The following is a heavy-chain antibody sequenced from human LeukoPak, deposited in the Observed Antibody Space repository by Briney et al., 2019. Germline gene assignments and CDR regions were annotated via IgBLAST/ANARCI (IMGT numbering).Heavy chain of an antibody. V-gene: IGHV3-7*03. Sequence: GGSLRLSCAASGFTFSSDWMIWVRQAPGKGLEWVANIKPDEGEKYYVDSVKGRFTVSRDNAKNSLYLQMNSLRAEDTAVYYCARRAGAYSHPYDYWGQGTLVTVSS. CDR3: ARRAGAYSHPYDY. J-gene: IGHJ4*02. CDR2: IKPDEGEK. D-gene: IGHD4/OR15-4a*01. CDR1: GFTFSSDW.